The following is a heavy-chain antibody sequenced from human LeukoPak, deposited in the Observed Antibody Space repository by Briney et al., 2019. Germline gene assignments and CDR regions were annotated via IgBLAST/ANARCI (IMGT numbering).Heavy chain of an antibody. J-gene: IGHJ5*02. CDR3: ARANDFRSGPGLNWFDP. CDR1: GGSISSSSYY. CDR2: IYYSGST. D-gene: IGHD3-3*01. V-gene: IGHV4-39*07. Sequence: PSETLSLTCSVSGGSISSSSYYWGWIRQPPGKGLEWIGNIYYSGSTYYNPSLKSRVTISVDTSKNQFSLKLSSVTAADTAVYYCARANDFRSGPGLNWFDPWGQGTLVTVSS.